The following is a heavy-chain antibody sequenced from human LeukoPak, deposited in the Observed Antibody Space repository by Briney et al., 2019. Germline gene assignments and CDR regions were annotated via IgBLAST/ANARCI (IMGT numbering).Heavy chain of an antibody. D-gene: IGHD6-13*01. J-gene: IGHJ4*02. CDR1: GFTFSSYS. CDR3: ARVNHVAAAGRPLVAYYFDY. V-gene: IGHV3-48*01. CDR2: SSSSTSTI. Sequence: GGSLRLSCAASGFTFSSYSMHWVRQAPGKGLEWVSYSSSSTSTIYYAGSVKGRFTISRDNAKNSLYLQMNSLRAEDTAVYYCARVNHVAAAGRPLVAYYFDYWGQGTLVTVSS.